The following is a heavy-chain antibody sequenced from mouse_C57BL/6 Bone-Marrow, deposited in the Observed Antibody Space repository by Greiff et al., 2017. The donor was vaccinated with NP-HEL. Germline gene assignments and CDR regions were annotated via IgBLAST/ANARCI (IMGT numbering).Heavy chain of an antibody. V-gene: IGHV1-81*01. D-gene: IGHD1-1*01. J-gene: IGHJ1*03. Sequence: QVQLQQSGAELARPGASVKLSCKASGYTFTSYGISWVKQRTGKGLEWIGEIYPRSGNTYYNEKFKGKATLTADKSSSTAYMELRSLTSEDSAVYFCAPPITTVVATNFDVWGTGTTVTVSS. CDR3: APPITTVVATNFDV. CDR1: GYTFTSYG. CDR2: IYPRSGNT.